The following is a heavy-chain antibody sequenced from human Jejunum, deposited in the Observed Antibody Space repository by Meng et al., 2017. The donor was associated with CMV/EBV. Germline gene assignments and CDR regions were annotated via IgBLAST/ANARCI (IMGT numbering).Heavy chain of an antibody. CDR3: ARMMTMVRGVIKDDMDV. J-gene: IGHJ6*02. V-gene: IGHV4-59*11. D-gene: IGHD3-10*01. CDR2: IYYTGRT. Sequence: SIIGHYWSWIRQSPGKGLEWIGHIYYTGRTNYNPSLKSRLTISVDTSKNQFSLKLSSVTAADTAVYYCARMMTMVRGVIKDDMDVWGQGTPVTVS. CDR1: SIIGHY.